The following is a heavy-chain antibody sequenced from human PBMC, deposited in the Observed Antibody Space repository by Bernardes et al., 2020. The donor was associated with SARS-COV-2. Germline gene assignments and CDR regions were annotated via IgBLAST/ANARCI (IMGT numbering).Heavy chain of an antibody. J-gene: IGHJ4*02. CDR3: ARSSAPYSSSWYDY. CDR1: GFTFDDYG. Sequence: GGSLRLSCAASGFTFDDYGMSWVRQAPGKGLEWVSGINWNGGSTGYADSVKGRFTISRDNAKNSLYLQMNSLRAEDTALYHCARSSAPYSSSWYDYWGQGTLVTVSS. D-gene: IGHD6-13*01. CDR2: INWNGGST. V-gene: IGHV3-20*01.